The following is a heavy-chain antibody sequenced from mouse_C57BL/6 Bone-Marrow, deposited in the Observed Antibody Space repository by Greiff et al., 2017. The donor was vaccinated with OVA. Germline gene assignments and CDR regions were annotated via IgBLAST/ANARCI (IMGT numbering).Heavy chain of an antibody. D-gene: IGHD2-12*01. CDR3: AREGLLYGVAY. CDR1: GYTFTSYW. CDR2: IYPGSGST. Sequence: VKLQQPGAELVKPGASVKMSCKASGYTFTSYWITWVKQRPGQGLEWIGDIYPGSGSTTYNEKFKSKATLTVDTSSSTAYMQLSSLTSEDSAVYYCAREGLLYGVAYWGQGTLVTVSA. V-gene: IGHV1-55*01. J-gene: IGHJ3*01.